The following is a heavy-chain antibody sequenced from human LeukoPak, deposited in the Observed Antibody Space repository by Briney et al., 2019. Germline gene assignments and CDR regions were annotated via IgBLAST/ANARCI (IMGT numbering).Heavy chain of an antibody. CDR2: ISGSGSAI. V-gene: IGHV3-11*04. CDR3: ARDLGSCSNGVCYADF. D-gene: IGHD2-8*01. J-gene: IGHJ4*02. Sequence: GGSLRLSCAGSGFTFTDYHMTWIRQAPGKGLEWVSHISGSGSAIYYADSVRGRSTISRDNAKNSLYLQMNDLRAEDTAVYYCARDLGSCSNGVCYADFWGQGTLVTVSS. CDR1: GFTFTDYH.